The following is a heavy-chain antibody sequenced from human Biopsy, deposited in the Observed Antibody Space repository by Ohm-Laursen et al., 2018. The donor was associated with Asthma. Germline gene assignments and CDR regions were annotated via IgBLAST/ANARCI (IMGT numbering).Heavy chain of an antibody. CDR3: ARTYYDFLTGQVKDVFGV. D-gene: IGHD3-9*01. Sequence: ASVKVSCKASGYNFISFAIHWVRQAPGQRLEWMGWVNTGNGDSKYSQKFQGRVTITWDTSASTAYMELRSLRSEDTATYYCARTYYDFLTGQVKDVFGVWGQGTMVTVSS. CDR2: VNTGNGDS. J-gene: IGHJ3*01. V-gene: IGHV1-3*04. CDR1: GYNFISFA.